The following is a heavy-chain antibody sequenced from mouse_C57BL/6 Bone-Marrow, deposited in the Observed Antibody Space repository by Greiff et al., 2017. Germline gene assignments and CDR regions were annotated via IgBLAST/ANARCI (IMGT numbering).Heavy chain of an antibody. D-gene: IGHD2-4*01. CDR3: ARWVYYDYEGFAY. V-gene: IGHV14-3*01. Sequence: EVQLVESVAELVRPGASVKLSCTASGFNIKNTYMHWVKQRPEQGLEWIGRIDPANGNTKYAPKFQGKATITADTSSNTAYLQLSSLTSEDTAIYYCARWVYYDYEGFAYWGQGTLVTVSA. J-gene: IGHJ3*01. CDR2: IDPANGNT. CDR1: GFNIKNTY.